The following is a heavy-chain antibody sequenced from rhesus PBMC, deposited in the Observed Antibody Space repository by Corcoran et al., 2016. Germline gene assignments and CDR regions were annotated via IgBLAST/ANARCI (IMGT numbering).Heavy chain of an antibody. CDR1: GYSISSNY. D-gene: IGHD5-36*01. CDR3: ARAPAGYSYGHYGLDS. Sequence: QLQLQESGPGLVKPSETLSLTCAVSGYSISSNYWSWIRQPPGKGLEWIGYIYGSRWSTYYNPSLKGRVTMSTDTSKNQFSLKLSSVTAADTAVYYCARAPAGYSYGHYGLDSWGQGVVVTVSS. J-gene: IGHJ6*01. CDR2: IYGSRWST. V-gene: IGHV4-173*01.